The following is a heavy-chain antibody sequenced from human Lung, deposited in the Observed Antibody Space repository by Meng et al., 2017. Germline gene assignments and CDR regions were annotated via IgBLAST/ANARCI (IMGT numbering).Heavy chain of an antibody. Sequence: QVGGVEAGGGVVQPGGSLGLSCAASGFTFNTYGMHWVRQAPGKGLEWVSLMSFDGAQIYYSDSVRGRFTISRDNSKNTLYLQMNSLRAEDTAVYYCARDKPPNDVWGRGTLVTVSS. CDR2: MSFDGAQI. J-gene: IGHJ2*01. CDR1: GFTFNTYG. V-gene: IGHV3-30*01. CDR3: ARDKPPNDV.